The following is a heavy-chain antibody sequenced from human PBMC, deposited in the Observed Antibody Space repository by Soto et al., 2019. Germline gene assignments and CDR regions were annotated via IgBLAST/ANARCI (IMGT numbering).Heavy chain of an antibody. V-gene: IGHV4-34*01. Sequence: LTCAVYGGSFSSYHWSWIRQTPGKGLEWIGEINHLTTTNYNPSLKSRVIISLDTPKNQFSLKLSSVTAADTAVYYCARGYDTALAPIFWGQGILVTVSS. CDR2: INHLTTT. J-gene: IGHJ4*02. CDR3: ARGYDTALAPIF. CDR1: GGSFSSYH. D-gene: IGHD5-18*01.